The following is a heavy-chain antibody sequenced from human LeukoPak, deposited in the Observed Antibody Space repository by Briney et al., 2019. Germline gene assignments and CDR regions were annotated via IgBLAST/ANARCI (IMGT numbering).Heavy chain of an antibody. J-gene: IGHJ4*02. Sequence: WGSLRLSCAASGFTFNSFFLNRLRLTPGREREGVACISQDGSETFYMDYVRGRFTISGDKTTNSLYLQMNSLRAEDTAVYFCARDQGHSRHYFEDWAREPWAPSPQ. CDR3: ARDQGHSRHYFED. CDR2: ISQDGSET. V-gene: IGHV3-7*01. D-gene: IGHD2-15*01. CDR1: GFTFNSFF.